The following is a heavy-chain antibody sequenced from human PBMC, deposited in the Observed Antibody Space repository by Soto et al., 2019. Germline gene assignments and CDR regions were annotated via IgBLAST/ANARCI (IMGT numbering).Heavy chain of an antibody. Sequence: SETLSLTCAVYGGSFSGYYWSWIRQPPGKGLEWIGEINHSGSTNYNPSLKSRVTISVDTSKNQFSLKLSSVTAADTAVYYCASAGRYCSGGSCYEIYYYGMDVWGQGTTVTVSS. CDR3: ASAGRYCSGGSCYEIYYYGMDV. CDR2: INHSGST. CDR1: GGSFSGYY. V-gene: IGHV4-34*01. J-gene: IGHJ6*02. D-gene: IGHD2-15*01.